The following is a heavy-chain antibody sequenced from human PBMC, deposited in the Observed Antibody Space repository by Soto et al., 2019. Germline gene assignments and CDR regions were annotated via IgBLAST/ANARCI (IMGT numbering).Heavy chain of an antibody. CDR2: INPNSGGT. Sequence: QVQLEQSGAEVKKPGASVKVSCKASGFTFTGHYIHWVRQAPGQGLEWMGWINPNSGGTSYAQKFQGRVTMTRDTSITTAYMELSRPSSDDTAVYYCARSSGSPRPYYFDHWGQGTLVTVSS. CDR3: ARSSGSPRPYYFDH. D-gene: IGHD3-10*01. CDR1: GFTFTGHY. J-gene: IGHJ4*02. V-gene: IGHV1-2*02.